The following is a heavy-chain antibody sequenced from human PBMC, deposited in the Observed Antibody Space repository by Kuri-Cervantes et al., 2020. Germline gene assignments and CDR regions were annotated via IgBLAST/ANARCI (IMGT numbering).Heavy chain of an antibody. J-gene: IGHJ4*02. CDR1: GFTFSSYW. Sequence: GESLKISCAASGFTFSSYWMSWVRQAPGKGLEWVANIKQDGSEKYYVDSVKGRFTISRDNSKNTLYLQMNSLRAEDTAVYYCAKGDLGIPLGFDYWGQGTLVTVSS. D-gene: IGHD1-14*01. CDR2: IKQDGSEK. V-gene: IGHV3-7*03. CDR3: AKGDLGIPLGFDY.